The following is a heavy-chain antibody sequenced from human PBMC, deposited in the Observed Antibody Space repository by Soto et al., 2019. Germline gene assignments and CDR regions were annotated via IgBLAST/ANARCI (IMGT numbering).Heavy chain of an antibody. CDR2: INPNSGGT. CDR3: ARVGGGLASLGYYGMDV. CDR1: GYTFIGYY. J-gene: IGHJ6*02. Sequence: ASVKVSCKASGYTFIGYYIHWVRQAPGQGLEWTGRINPNSGGTNYAQRFQGWVTMTRDRSISTAYMELSRLKSDDTAVYYCARVGGGLASLGYYGMDVWGQGTMVTVYS. V-gene: IGHV1-2*04. D-gene: IGHD3-10*01.